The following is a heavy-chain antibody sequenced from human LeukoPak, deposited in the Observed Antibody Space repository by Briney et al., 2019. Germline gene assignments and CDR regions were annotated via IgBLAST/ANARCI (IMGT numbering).Heavy chain of an antibody. CDR2: ISWNSGSI. V-gene: IGHV3-9*01. Sequence: PGGSLRLSCAASGFTFDDSAMHWVRQAPGKGLEWVSGISWNSGSIGYTDSVKGRFTISRDNAENSLYLQMNSLRAEGTALYYCAKGPAWRGYSYGRNWFDPWGQGTLVTVSS. D-gene: IGHD5-18*01. CDR1: GFTFDDSA. J-gene: IGHJ5*02. CDR3: AKGPAWRGYSYGRNWFDP.